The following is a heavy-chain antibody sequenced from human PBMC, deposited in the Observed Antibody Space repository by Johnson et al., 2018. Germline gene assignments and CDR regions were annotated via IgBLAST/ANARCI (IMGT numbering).Heavy chain of an antibody. CDR3: AKDLAVKPGAFDM. D-gene: IGHD6-19*01. J-gene: IGHJ3*02. CDR2: ISWSGARV. Sequence: VQLVESGGGLAKXGRSLRLXCAASGFDFDTYAMHWVRQVPGKGLQWVSRISWSGARVDYEDSVKGRFSMPRDNNKNFLYLQMNSLRAEDTALYYCAKDLAVKPGAFDMWGQGTMVTVSS. V-gene: IGHV3-9*01. CDR1: GFDFDTYA.